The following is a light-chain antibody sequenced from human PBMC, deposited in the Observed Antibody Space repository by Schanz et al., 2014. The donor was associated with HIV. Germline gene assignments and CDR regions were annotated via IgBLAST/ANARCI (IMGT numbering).Light chain of an antibody. CDR1: SADVGAYNF. CDR2: DVS. CDR3: NSYSHSNTYV. V-gene: IGLV2-14*03. Sequence: QSALTQPASVSGSPGQSITISCTGTSADVGAYNFVSWYQQHPGKAPKVIIYDVSVRPSGVSNRFSGYKSGDTASLTISGLQAEDEADYYCNSYSHSNTYVFGSGTKLTVL. J-gene: IGLJ1*01.